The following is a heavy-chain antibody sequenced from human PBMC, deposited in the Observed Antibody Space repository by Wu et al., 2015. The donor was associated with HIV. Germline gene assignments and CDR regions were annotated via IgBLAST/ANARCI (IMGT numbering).Heavy chain of an antibody. J-gene: IGHJ5*02. V-gene: IGHV1-18*01. D-gene: IGHD6-19*01. CDR3: ARKFLFDSGWYDWFDP. Sequence: QPQLEQSGTEVKKSGASVTLACKTTGYRFTQYPISWVRQVPGQRLEWLGWIDTYTNKTTVCNRNSRAEVALTADLGHKNGSNMEKWGALIPDDSAIYFCARKFLFDSGWYDWFDPWGQGTLV. CDR2: IDTYTNKT. CDR1: GYRFTQYP.